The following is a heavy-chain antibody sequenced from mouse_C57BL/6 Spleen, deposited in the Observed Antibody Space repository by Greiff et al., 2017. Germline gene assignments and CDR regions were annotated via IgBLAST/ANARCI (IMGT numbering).Heavy chain of an antibody. V-gene: IGHV5-9*01. Sequence: EVKLMESGGGLVKPGGSLKLSCAASGFTFSSYTMSWVRQTPEKRLEWVATISGGGGNTYYPDSVKGRFTISRDNAKNTLYLQMSSLRSEDTALYYCARPLNWDYFDYWGQGTTLTVSS. CDR1: GFTFSSYT. CDR2: ISGGGGNT. D-gene: IGHD4-1*01. J-gene: IGHJ2*01. CDR3: ARPLNWDYFDY.